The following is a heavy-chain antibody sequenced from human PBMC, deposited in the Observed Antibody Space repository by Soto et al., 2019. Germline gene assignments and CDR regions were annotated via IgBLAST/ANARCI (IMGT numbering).Heavy chain of an antibody. CDR1: GGSISSGDYY. J-gene: IGHJ5*02. V-gene: IGHV4-30-4*01. D-gene: IGHD1-26*01. Sequence: QVQLQESGPGLVKPSQTLSLTCTVSGGSISSGDYYWSWIRQPPGKGLEWIGYIYYSGSTYYNPSXXSXVXXSVDTSKHQFSLKLSSVTAADTAVYYCARDGGSYTWGQGTLVTVSS. CDR2: IYYSGST. CDR3: ARDGGSYT.